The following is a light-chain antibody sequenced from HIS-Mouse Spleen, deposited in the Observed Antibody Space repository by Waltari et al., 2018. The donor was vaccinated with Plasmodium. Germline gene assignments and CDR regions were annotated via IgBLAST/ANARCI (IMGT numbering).Light chain of an antibody. CDR1: SSVRSSY. V-gene: IGKV3-20*01. Sequence: EIVLTQSPGTLSLSPGERATLSCRASSSVRSSYLAWYQQKPGQAPRLLIYGASSRATGIPDRFSGSGSVTDFTLTISRLEPEDFAVYYCQQYGSSPYTFGQGTKLEIK. J-gene: IGKJ2*01. CDR3: QQYGSSPYT. CDR2: GAS.